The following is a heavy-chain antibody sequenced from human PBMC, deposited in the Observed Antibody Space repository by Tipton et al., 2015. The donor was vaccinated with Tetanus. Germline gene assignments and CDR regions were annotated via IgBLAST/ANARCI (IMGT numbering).Heavy chain of an antibody. CDR1: GFTFSSYA. CDR2: ISYDGSNK. CDR3: AREGGGWHYDYYYGMDV. V-gene: IGHV3-30*04. J-gene: IGHJ6*02. D-gene: IGHD6-19*01. Sequence: SLRLSCAASGFTFSSYAMHWVRQAPGKGLEWVAVISYDGSNKYYADSVKGRFTISRDNSKNTLYLQMNSLRAEDTAVYYCAREGGGWHYDYYYGMDVWGQGTTVTVSS.